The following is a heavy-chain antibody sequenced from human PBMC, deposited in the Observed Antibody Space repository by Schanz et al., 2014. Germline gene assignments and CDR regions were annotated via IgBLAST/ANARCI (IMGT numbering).Heavy chain of an antibody. CDR3: ASPSGYSDYGTYFDY. Sequence: EVQLLESGGGLIQPGGSLRLSCAASGFTFSSYAMSWVRQAPGKGLEWVSYISGTTTYTNYADSVKGRFTISRDNSKNTLYLQMNSLRAEDTAVYYCASPSGYSDYGTYFDYWGQGTLXTVSS. V-gene: IGHV3-23*01. CDR2: ISGTTTYT. D-gene: IGHD5-12*01. J-gene: IGHJ4*02. CDR1: GFTFSSYA.